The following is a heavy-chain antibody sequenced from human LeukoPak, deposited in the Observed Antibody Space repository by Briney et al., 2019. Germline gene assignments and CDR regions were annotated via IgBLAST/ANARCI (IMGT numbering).Heavy chain of an antibody. CDR2: IIPIFGTA. CDR3: ARGANYYDSSGYYYGRFDY. V-gene: IGHV1-69*06. CDR1: GGTFSSYA. Sequence: ASVKVSCKASGGTFSSYAISWVRQAPGQGLEWMGGIIPIFGTANYAQKFQGRVTITADKSTSTAYMELSSLRSEDTAVYYCARGANYYDSSGYYYGRFDYWGQGTLVTVSS. J-gene: IGHJ4*02. D-gene: IGHD3-22*01.